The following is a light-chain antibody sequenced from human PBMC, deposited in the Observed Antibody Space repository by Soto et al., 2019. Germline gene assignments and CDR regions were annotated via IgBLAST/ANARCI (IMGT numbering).Light chain of an antibody. V-gene: IGKV1-5*01. Sequence: DIQMTQSPSTLSASVGDRVTITCRASQSISSWLAWYQQKPGKAPKLLIYDASSLESGVPSRFSGSGSGTEFTLTTSSLQPDDFATYYCQQYNSYSLMTFGQGTKVEIK. CDR3: QQYNSYSLMT. J-gene: IGKJ1*01. CDR2: DAS. CDR1: QSISSW.